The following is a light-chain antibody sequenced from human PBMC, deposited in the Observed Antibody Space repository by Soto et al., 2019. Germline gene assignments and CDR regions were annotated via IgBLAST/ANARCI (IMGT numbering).Light chain of an antibody. CDR3: QQSYRTTYN. V-gene: IGKV1-39*01. Sequence: DIQMTQSPSSLTASVGDRVTITCRASQNISSYLNWYQQKPGKAPKLLIYAAYSLESGVPSRFSGSGSGTDFAHPISSLQPEDFATNYYQQSYRTTYNFGQGTELELK. CDR1: QNISSY. CDR2: AAY. J-gene: IGKJ2*01.